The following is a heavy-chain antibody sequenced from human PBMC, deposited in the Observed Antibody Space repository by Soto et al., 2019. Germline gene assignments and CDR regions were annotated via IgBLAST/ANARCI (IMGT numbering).Heavy chain of an antibody. J-gene: IGHJ5*02. V-gene: IGHV3-49*03. CDR3: AREDSSSWLNWFDP. CDR1: GGTFGDYA. D-gene: IGHD6-13*01. Sequence: GGSLRLSCTASGGTFGDYAMSWFRQAPGKGLEWVGFIRSKAYGGTTEYAASVKGRFTISRDDSKNTAYLQMNSLKTEDTAVYYCAREDSSSWLNWFDPWGQGTLVTVSS. CDR2: IRSKAYGGTT.